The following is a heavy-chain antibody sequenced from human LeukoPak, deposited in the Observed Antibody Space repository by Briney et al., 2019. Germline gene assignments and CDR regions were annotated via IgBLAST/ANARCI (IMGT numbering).Heavy chain of an antibody. CDR2: ISGSGGST. V-gene: IGHV3-23*01. J-gene: IGHJ4*02. Sequence: GGSLRLSCAASGFTFSSYAMSWVRQAPGKGLEWVSAISGSGGSTYYADSVKGRFTISRDNSKNTLYLQMNSLRAEDTAVYYCAKDRSRITIFGVVITPPLSYYFDYWGQGTLVTVSS. CDR3: AKDRSRITIFGVVITPPLSYYFDY. D-gene: IGHD3-3*01. CDR1: GFTFSSYA.